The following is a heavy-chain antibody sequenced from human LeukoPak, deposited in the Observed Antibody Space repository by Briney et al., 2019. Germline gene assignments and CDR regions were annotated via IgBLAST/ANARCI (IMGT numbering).Heavy chain of an antibody. CDR1: GGSFSSYS. Sequence: SETLSLTCALYGGSFSSYSWSWTWIRQTPEKGLEWIGEIIEKGNANYNPSLKSRVTIDLDTSKNQFSLKLTSMPAADTAMYYCARGYYPPRWYFDLWGRGTLVTVSS. CDR3: ARGYYPPRWYFDL. D-gene: IGHD3-10*01. J-gene: IGHJ2*01. CDR2: IIEKGNA. V-gene: IGHV4-34*01.